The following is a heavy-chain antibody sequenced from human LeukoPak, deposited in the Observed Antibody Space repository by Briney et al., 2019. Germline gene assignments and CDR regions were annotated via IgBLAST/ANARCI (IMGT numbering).Heavy chain of an antibody. J-gene: IGHJ3*02. CDR3: ARDIGPQDAFDI. V-gene: IGHV4-59*12. Sequence: SETLSLTCTVSGGSISSYYWSWIRQPPGKGLEWIGYIYHSGSTYYNPSLKSRVTISVDRSKNQFSLKLSSVTAADTAVYYCARDIGPQDAFDIWGQGTMVTVSS. CDR1: GGSISSYY. CDR2: IYHSGST.